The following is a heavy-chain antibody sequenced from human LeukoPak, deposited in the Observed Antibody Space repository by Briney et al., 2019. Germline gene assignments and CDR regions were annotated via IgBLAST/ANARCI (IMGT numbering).Heavy chain of an antibody. CDR2: INSDGSST. J-gene: IGHJ3*02. CDR3: ARRYNDSSGYKGALDI. D-gene: IGHD3-22*01. V-gene: IGHV3-74*01. CDR1: GFTISGYW. Sequence: GGSLRPSCAGSGFTISGYWMHWVRQGPGKGLVWVSRINSDGSSTSYADSVKGRFTISRDNAKNTLYLQMNSLRAEDTAVYYCARRYNDSSGYKGALDIWGQGTMATVSS.